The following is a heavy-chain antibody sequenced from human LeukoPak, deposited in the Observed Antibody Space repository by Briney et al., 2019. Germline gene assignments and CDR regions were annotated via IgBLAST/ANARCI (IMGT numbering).Heavy chain of an antibody. V-gene: IGHV4-39*07. Sequence: SETLSLTCTVSGGSISSSNYYWGWISQPPGKGLEWIGNIYTSGSTYYSPSLKSRVIISLDTSENQFSLTLSSVTAADTAVYYCAKGNPYYDYWGQGTLVTVSS. J-gene: IGHJ4*02. CDR1: GGSISSSNYY. CDR3: AKGNPYYDY. D-gene: IGHD3-22*01. CDR2: IYTSGST.